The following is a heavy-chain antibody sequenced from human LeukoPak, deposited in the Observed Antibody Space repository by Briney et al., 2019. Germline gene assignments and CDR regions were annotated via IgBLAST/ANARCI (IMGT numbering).Heavy chain of an antibody. CDR2: MRQDGNEK. Sequence: GRSLRLSCVASGFTFSSYWMTWVRQAPGKGLEWVANMRQDGNEKYYVDSVRGRFTISRDNAKNSLYLQMNSLRAEDTAVYYCATDRRGSNDYWGQGTLVTVSS. CDR1: GFTFSSYW. V-gene: IGHV3-7*01. D-gene: IGHD3-10*01. J-gene: IGHJ4*02. CDR3: ATDRRGSNDY.